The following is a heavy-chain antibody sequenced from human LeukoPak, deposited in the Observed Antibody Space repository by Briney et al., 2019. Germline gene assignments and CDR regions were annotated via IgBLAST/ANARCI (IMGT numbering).Heavy chain of an antibody. CDR1: GYTFTGYY. CDR2: INPNSGGT. Sequence: GASVKVSCKASGYTFTGYYMHWVRQAPGQGLEWMGWINPNSGGTNCAQKFQGRVTMTRDTSISTAYMELSRLRSDDTAVYYCARAFYGDRQYYYYYMDVWGKGTTVTVSS. V-gene: IGHV1-2*02. D-gene: IGHD4-17*01. CDR3: ARAFYGDRQYYYYYMDV. J-gene: IGHJ6*03.